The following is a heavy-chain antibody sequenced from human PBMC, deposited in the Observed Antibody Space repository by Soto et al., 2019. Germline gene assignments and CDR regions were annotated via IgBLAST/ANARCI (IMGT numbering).Heavy chain of an antibody. V-gene: IGHV4-30-4*01. CDR2: IYYNGST. J-gene: IGHJ4*02. Sequence: QVQLQESGPGLVKPSQTLSLTCTVSGGSISSGDYYWSWIRQPPGKGLEWIGYIYYNGSTYYNPSLKSRVTISVDTSKNQFSLKLSSVTAADTAVYYCARVTYDSSGYYVSKIDYWGQGTLVTVSS. D-gene: IGHD3-22*01. CDR1: GGSISSGDYY. CDR3: ARVTYDSSGYYVSKIDY.